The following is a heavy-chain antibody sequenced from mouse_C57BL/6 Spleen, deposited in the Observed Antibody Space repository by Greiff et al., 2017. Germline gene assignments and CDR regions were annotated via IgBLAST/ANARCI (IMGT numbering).Heavy chain of an antibody. CDR2: IDPKTGGT. Sequence: VQLQESGAELVRPGASVTLSCKASGYTFTGYEMHWVKQTPVHGLEWIGAIDPKTGGTAYNQKFQGKAILTVDKSYSTAYMDLRSLTSEDSDVSYCKRKKPSTGTFDVWGQGTTLTVSS. CDR3: KRKKPSTGTFDV. D-gene: IGHD4-1*02. J-gene: IGHJ2*01. V-gene: IGHV1-15*01. CDR1: GYTFTGYE.